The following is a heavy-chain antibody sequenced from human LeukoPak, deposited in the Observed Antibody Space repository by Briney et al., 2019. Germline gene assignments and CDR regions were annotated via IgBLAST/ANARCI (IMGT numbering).Heavy chain of an antibody. V-gene: IGHV1-3*01. CDR3: ARARVVTDTRGLDAFDI. Sequence: ASVKVSCKASGYSFSIYTMHWVRQAPGQRLEWMGWINADNGKTKYSQKFQGRVTLTSDTSASTAYMELSSLRSEDTAVYYCARARVVTDTRGLDAFDIWGQGTMVTVSS. J-gene: IGHJ3*02. CDR1: GYSFSIYT. CDR2: INADNGKT. D-gene: IGHD2-21*02.